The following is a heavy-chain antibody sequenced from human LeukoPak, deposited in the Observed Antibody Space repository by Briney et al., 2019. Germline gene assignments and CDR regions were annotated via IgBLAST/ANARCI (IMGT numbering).Heavy chain of an antibody. CDR2: ISGSGGST. CDR3: AKGYTYTFDYFDS. Sequence: GGSLRLSCAASGFTFNSYAMSWVRQAPGKGLEWVSAISGSGGSTYYADSVKGRFTISRDNSKKTLYLQMNSLRAEDTAVYYCAKGYTYTFDYFDSWGQGTLVTVSS. J-gene: IGHJ4*02. V-gene: IGHV3-23*01. D-gene: IGHD5-18*01. CDR1: GFTFNSYA.